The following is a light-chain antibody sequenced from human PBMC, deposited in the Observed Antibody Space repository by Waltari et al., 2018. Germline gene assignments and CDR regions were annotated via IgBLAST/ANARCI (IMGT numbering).Light chain of an antibody. CDR1: QSLLHPNGHKY. CDR3: MQALQTPIT. CDR2: FAS. Sequence: EIVMTQSPLSLSVTPGEPASISCTSSQSLLHPNGHKYLDWYLQKPGQSPQLLIYFASNRAPGVPDRFSGSESGTLFMLRISREEAEDVGVYYCMQALQTPITFGQGTRLDIK. V-gene: IGKV2-28*01. J-gene: IGKJ5*01.